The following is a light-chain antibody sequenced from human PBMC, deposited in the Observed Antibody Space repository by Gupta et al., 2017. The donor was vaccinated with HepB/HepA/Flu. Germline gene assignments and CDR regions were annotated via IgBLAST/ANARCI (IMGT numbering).Light chain of an antibody. CDR3: SSYAGSNKVI. CDR1: SNDVGGYNY. J-gene: IGLJ2*01. CDR2: EVS. V-gene: IGLV2-8*01. Sequence: QSALTQPPSASGSPGQSVTISCTGASNDVGGYNYVSWYQQHPGKAPKLMIHEVSKRPSGVPDRFSGSKSGNTASLTVSGLQAEDEADYYCSSYAGSNKVIFGGGTKLTVL.